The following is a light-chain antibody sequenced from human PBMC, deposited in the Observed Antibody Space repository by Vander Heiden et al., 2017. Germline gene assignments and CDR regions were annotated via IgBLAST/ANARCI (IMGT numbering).Light chain of an antibody. J-gene: IGLJ3*02. CDR2: GTD. V-gene: IGLV1-47*01. CDR3: ATWDDSLSSPV. Sequence: QSVLTKPPSASGTPGQKVTVSCSGSSANIGKNDVSWYEQLPETAPKLLIYGTDQRPSGVPDRFSGSKSGTSASLAIGGLRSEDEATYYCATWDDSLSSPVFGGGTKLTV. CDR1: SANIGKND.